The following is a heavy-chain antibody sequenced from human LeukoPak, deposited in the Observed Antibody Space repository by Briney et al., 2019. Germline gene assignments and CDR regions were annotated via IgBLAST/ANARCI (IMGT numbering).Heavy chain of an antibody. D-gene: IGHD3-10*01. Sequence: SETLSLTCTVSGGSISSYYWSWIRQPPGKGLEWIGNLYYTGSTNYNPSLKSRVAISVDTSKNQFSLKLSSVTAADTAVYYCARDHGYYGSGAIDYWGQGTLVTVSS. CDR3: ARDHGYYGSGAIDY. CDR2: LYYTGST. CDR1: GGSISSYY. J-gene: IGHJ4*02. V-gene: IGHV4-59*12.